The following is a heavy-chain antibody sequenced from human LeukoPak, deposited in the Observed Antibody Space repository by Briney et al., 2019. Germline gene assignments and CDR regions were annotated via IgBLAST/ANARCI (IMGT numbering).Heavy chain of an antibody. V-gene: IGHV4-61*02. CDR3: ARASYSYDINGWVPFDY. Sequence: PSETLSLTCTVSGNSISSGDNYWSWIRQPAGKGLEWIGRTYTSGSTNYNPSLKSRVTISGDTSKNQFSLRLSSVTAADTAVYYCARASYSYDINGWVPFDYWGQETLVTVSS. CDR1: GNSISSGDNY. J-gene: IGHJ4*02. D-gene: IGHD3-22*01. CDR2: TYTSGST.